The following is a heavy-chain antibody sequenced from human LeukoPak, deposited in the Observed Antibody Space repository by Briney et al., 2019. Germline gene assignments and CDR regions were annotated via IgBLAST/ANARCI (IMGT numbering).Heavy chain of an antibody. D-gene: IGHD3-16*01. V-gene: IGHV4-61*08. CDR1: GGSISSGGYY. Sequence: SETLSLTCTVSGGSISSGGYYWSWIRQPPGKGLEWIGYIYHSGSTYYNPSLKSRVTISVDTSKNQFSLKLSSVTAADTAVYYCARNYLGDGWTHDWYFDLWGRGTLVTVSS. CDR2: IYHSGST. CDR3: ARNYLGDGWTHDWYFDL. J-gene: IGHJ2*01.